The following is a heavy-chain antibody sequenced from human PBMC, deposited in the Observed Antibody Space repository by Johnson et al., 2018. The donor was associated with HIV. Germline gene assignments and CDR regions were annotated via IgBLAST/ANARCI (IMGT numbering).Heavy chain of an antibody. Sequence: QVQLVESGGGVVRPGGSLRLSCAASGFTFSSYGMHWVRQAPGKGLEWVAFIRYDGSNKYYADSVKGRFTISRDNSKNTLYLQMNSLRAEDTAVYYCVKGIDSSSWYAFDIWGQGTMVTVSS. CDR2: IRYDGSNK. J-gene: IGHJ3*02. D-gene: IGHD6-13*01. CDR1: GFTFSSYG. CDR3: VKGIDSSSWYAFDI. V-gene: IGHV3-30*02.